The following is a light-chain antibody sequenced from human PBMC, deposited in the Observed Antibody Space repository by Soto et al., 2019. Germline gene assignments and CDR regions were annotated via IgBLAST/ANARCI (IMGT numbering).Light chain of an antibody. CDR1: QSVRSNY. CDR3: HHDGRASRT. J-gene: IGKJ4*01. CDR2: DAS. V-gene: IGKV3-20*01. Sequence: EIVLTQSPGTLSLSQGERATLPCRASQSVRSNYLAWYQQKPGQAPRFLIYDASSRATGIPDRFSGSGSGTDLYLTMSRLKPKDFSVYYCHHDGRASRTFSGGTNVEIK.